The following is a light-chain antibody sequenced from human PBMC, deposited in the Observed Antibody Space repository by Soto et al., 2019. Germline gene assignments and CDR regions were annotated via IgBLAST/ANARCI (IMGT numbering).Light chain of an antibody. CDR3: QSYDSSLSGSWV. Sequence: QSVLTQPPSVSGAPGQRVTISCTGSSSNTGAGYNVHWYQQLPGTAPKLLIFDNRHRPSGVPDRFSGSKSGTSASLAITGLQAEDGGDYYCQSYDSSLSGSWVFGGGTKVTVL. CDR1: SSNTGAGYN. J-gene: IGLJ3*02. V-gene: IGLV1-40*01. CDR2: DNR.